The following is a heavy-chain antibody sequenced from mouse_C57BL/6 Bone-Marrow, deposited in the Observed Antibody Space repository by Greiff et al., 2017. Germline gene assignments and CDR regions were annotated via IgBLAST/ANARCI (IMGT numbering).Heavy chain of an antibody. D-gene: IGHD2-4*01. J-gene: IGHJ2*01. CDR2: ISYDGSN. CDR3: ARRDYDYPGYFDY. CDR1: GYSITSGYY. V-gene: IGHV3-6*01. Sequence: EVQLVESGPGLVKPSQSLSLTCSVTGYSITSGYYWNWIRQFPGNKLEWMGYISYDGSNNYNPSLKNRISITRDTSKNQFFLKLNSVTTEDTATYYCARRDYDYPGYFDYWGQGTTLTVSS.